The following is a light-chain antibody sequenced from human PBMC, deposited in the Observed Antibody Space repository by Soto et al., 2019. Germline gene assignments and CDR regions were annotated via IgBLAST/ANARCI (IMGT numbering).Light chain of an antibody. J-gene: IGLJ2*01. Sequence: QSALTQPASVSGSPGQSITISCTGTSSDVGGFKYVSWYQQCPGKAPKLIIFEVSNRPSGVSDRFSGSKSGNVASLTISGLQADDEADYYCSAYTTSSTLAFGGGTKLTVL. CDR2: EVS. CDR3: SAYTTSSTLA. V-gene: IGLV2-14*01. CDR1: SSDVGGFKY.